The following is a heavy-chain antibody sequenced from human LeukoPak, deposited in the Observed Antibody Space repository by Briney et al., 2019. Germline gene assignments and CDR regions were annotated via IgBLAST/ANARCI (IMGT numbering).Heavy chain of an antibody. J-gene: IGHJ4*02. V-gene: IGHV3-30*18. CDR2: ISYDGSNK. D-gene: IGHD1-26*01. Sequence: GGSLRLSCAASGFTFSSYGMHWVRQAPGKGLEWVAVISYDGSNKYYADSVKGRFTISRDNSKNTLYLQMNSLRAEDTAVYYCAKLAGATTRSYWGQGTLVTVSS. CDR1: GFTFSSYG. CDR3: AKLAGATTRSY.